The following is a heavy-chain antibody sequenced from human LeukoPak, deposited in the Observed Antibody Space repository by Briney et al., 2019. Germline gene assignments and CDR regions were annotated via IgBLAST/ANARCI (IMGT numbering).Heavy chain of an antibody. CDR1: GYTFTSYY. J-gene: IGHJ3*02. Sequence: ASVKVSCKASGYTFTSYYMHWVRQAPGQGLEWMGIINPSGGSTSYAQKFQGRVTMTRDTSTSTVYMELSSLRSEDTAVYYCARGGSSTSPRGYYYDSSSYYWNAFDIWGQGTMVTVSS. D-gene: IGHD3-22*01. CDR2: INPSGGST. CDR3: ARGGSSTSPRGYYYDSSSYYWNAFDI. V-gene: IGHV1-46*01.